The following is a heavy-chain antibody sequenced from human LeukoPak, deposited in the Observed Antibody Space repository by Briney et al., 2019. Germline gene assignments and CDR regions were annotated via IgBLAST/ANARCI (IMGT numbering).Heavy chain of an antibody. V-gene: IGHV3-7*01. CDR1: GFTFSSYW. CDR2: IKQDGSEK. D-gene: IGHD2-2*01. J-gene: IGHJ5*02. Sequence: PGGSLGLSCAASGFTFSSYWMSWVRQAPGKGLEWVANIKQDGSEKYYVDSVKGRFTISRDNAKNSLYLQMNSLRAEDTAVYYCARDGPIVPAPSFDPWGQGTLVTVSS. CDR3: ARDGPIVPAPSFDP.